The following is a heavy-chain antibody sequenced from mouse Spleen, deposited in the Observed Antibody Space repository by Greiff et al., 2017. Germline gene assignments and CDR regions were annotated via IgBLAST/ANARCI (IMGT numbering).Heavy chain of an antibody. CDR1: GYTFTSYN. Sequence: QVQLQQPGAELVKPGASVKMSCKASGYTFTSYNMHWVKQTPGQGLEWIGAIYPGNGDTSYNQKSKGKATLTADKSSSTAYMQLSSLTSEDSAVYYCARGDWDWFAYWGQGTLVTVSA. D-gene: IGHD4-1*01. CDR3: ARGDWDWFAY. J-gene: IGHJ3*01. V-gene: IGHV1-12*01. CDR2: IYPGNGDT.